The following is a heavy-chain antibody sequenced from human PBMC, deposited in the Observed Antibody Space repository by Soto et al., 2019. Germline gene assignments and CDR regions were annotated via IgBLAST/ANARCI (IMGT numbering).Heavy chain of an antibody. V-gene: IGHV3-66*04. J-gene: IGHJ4*02. CDR1: GGSISSGGYS. D-gene: IGHD5-18*01. CDR3: ARHGYSYGGGYFDY. CDR2: IYSGGSA. Sequence: TSETLSLTCAVSGGSISSGGYSWSWIRQPPGKGLEWVSVIYSGGSAYYADSVKGRFTISRDNSKNTLYLQMNSLRAEDTAVYYCARHGYSYGGGYFDYWGQGTLVTVSS.